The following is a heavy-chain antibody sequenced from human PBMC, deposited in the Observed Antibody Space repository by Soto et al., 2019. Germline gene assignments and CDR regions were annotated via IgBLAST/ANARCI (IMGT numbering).Heavy chain of an antibody. V-gene: IGHV3-48*03. J-gene: IGHJ4*02. CDR1: GFTFSSYE. CDR3: AKDGGSVCSGGTCYFQAPDY. CDR2: ISSSGSTI. D-gene: IGHD2-15*01. Sequence: GGSLRLSCAASGFTFSSYEMNWVRQAPGKGLEWVSYISSSGSTIYYADSVKGRFTISRDNAKNSLYLQMNGLRVEDTALYYCAKDGGSVCSGGTCYFQAPDYWGQGTLVTVSS.